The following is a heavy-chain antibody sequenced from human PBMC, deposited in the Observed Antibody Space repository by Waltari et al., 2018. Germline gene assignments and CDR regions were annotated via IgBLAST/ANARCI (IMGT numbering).Heavy chain of an antibody. CDR1: GGSFSGYY. CDR3: ARGGSHYYDSSGYYPRGVAY. Sequence: QVQLQQWGAGLLKPSETLSLTCAVYGGSFSGYYWSWIRQPPGKGLEWIGEINHSGRTNYNPSLKSRGTISVDTSKNQFSLKLSSVTAADTAVYYCARGGSHYYDSSGYYPRGVAYWGQGTLVIVSS. D-gene: IGHD3-22*01. V-gene: IGHV4-34*01. J-gene: IGHJ4*02. CDR2: INHSGRT.